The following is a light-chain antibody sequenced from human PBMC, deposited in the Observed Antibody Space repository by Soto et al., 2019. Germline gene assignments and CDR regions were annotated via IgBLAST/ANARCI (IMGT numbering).Light chain of an antibody. CDR2: GAS. V-gene: IGKV3-20*01. CDR3: QHYGSSPPEFT. CDR1: QSVSSNY. J-gene: IGKJ3*01. Sequence: EIVLTQSPGTLSLSPGERATLSCRASQSVSSNYLAWYQQRPGQAPRLLIFGASYRATGIPDRFSGSGSGTDFTLTIGRREPEDFAVYYCQHYGSSPPEFTFGPGTRGDSK.